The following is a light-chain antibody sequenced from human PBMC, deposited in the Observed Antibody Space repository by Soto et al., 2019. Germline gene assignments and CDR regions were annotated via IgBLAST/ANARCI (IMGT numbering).Light chain of an antibody. Sequence: DIQMTQSPSTLSGSVGDRVTITCLASQTISSWLAWYQQKPGKAPKLLIYSASALKRGVPSRFSGSGSGTDFALTVSSLQPEDFATYYCQQLNSYPRTFGQGTRLEIK. CDR2: SAS. CDR3: QQLNSYPRT. V-gene: IGKV1-5*01. CDR1: QTISSW. J-gene: IGKJ5*01.